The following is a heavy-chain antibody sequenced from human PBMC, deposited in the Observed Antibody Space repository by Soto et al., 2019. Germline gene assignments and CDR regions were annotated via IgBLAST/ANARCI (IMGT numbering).Heavy chain of an antibody. Sequence: ASVKVSCKAPGGTFSSYTISWVRQAPGQGLEWMGRIIPILGIANYAQKFQGRVTITADKSTSTAYMELSSLRSEDTAVYYCASTTGFGELAYYYYGMDVWGQGTTVTVSS. CDR1: GGTFSSYT. J-gene: IGHJ6*02. D-gene: IGHD3-10*01. CDR2: IIPILGIA. CDR3: ASTTGFGELAYYYYGMDV. V-gene: IGHV1-69*02.